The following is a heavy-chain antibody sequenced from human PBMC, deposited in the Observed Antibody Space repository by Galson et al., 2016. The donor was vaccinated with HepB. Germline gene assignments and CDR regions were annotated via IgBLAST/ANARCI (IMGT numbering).Heavy chain of an antibody. J-gene: IGHJ4*02. D-gene: IGHD4-11*01. Sequence: SLRLSCAASGFTFRLYAMHWVRQAPGKGLEWVAVILHDGSNKEYADSVKGRFTISRDNSKNTLYLQMNSLRAEDTAVYYCATDYSNYARYWGQGTLVTVSS. CDR3: ATDYSNYARY. CDR2: ILHDGSNK. CDR1: GFTFRLYA. V-gene: IGHV3-30-3*01.